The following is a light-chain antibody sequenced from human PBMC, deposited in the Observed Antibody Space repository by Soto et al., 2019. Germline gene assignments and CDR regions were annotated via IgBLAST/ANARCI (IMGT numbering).Light chain of an antibody. J-gene: IGKJ4*01. CDR2: GGS. Sequence: EIVLTQSPGTLSLSPGERATLSCRASQTVTSSYLAWYKQKPGKAPRLLVFGGSSRATGISDRFRGVGSGTSFTLTISRLEPEDSAMYYCQQYGSSPLTFGGGTKVEI. CDR3: QQYGSSPLT. V-gene: IGKV3-20*01. CDR1: QTVTSSY.